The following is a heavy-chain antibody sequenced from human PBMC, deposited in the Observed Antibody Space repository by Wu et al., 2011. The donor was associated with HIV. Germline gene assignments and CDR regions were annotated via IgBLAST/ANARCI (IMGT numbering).Heavy chain of an antibody. CDR1: GGTFSSYA. D-gene: IGHD6-13*01. CDR3: ARGGGLNSWHTKNDY. Sequence: QVQLVQSGAEVKKPGSSVKVSCKASGGTFSSYAISWVRQAPGQGLEWMGGIIPVFGAARYAQKFQGRVTITADKSTSTAYMELSSLRSEDTAVYYCARGGGLNSWHTKNDYWGQGTLVTVSS. J-gene: IGHJ4*02. CDR2: IIPVFGAA. V-gene: IGHV1-69*13.